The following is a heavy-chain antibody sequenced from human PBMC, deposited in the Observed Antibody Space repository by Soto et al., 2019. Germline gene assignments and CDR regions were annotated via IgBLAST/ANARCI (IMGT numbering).Heavy chain of an antibody. CDR1: GGTFSSYA. J-gene: IGHJ4*02. D-gene: IGHD3-10*01. Sequence: QVQLVQSGAEVKKPGSSVKVSCKASGGTFSSYAISWVRQAPGQGLEWMGGIIPIFGTANYAQKFQGRVTITVDESTSTAYMERSSLRSEDTAVYYCAAPSGSGRYYNGCDYWGQGTLVTVSS. V-gene: IGHV1-69*12. CDR2: IIPIFGTA. CDR3: AAPSGSGRYYNGCDY.